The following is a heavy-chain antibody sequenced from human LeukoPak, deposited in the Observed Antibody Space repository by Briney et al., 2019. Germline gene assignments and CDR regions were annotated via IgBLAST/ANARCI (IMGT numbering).Heavy chain of an antibody. J-gene: IGHJ3*02. V-gene: IGHV4-34*01. CDR1: GGSFSGYY. Sequence: SETLSLTCAVYGGSFSGYYWSWIRQPPGKGLEWIGEINHSGSTNYNPSLKSRVTISVDTSKNQFSLKLSSVTAADTAVYYCARPQWELLHDAFDIWGQGTMVTVSS. CDR3: ARPQWELLHDAFDI. CDR2: INHSGST. D-gene: IGHD1-26*01.